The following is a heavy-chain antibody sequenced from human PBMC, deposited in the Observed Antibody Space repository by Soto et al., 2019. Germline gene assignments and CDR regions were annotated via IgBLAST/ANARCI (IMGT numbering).Heavy chain of an antibody. CDR3: AKYSRTEHLGES. CDR1: GFTFGNYH. Sequence: EDHLLESGGGLVQPGGSLRLSCVASGFTFGNYHMAWVRQAPGKGLEWVSAVSSGGDYTFYIDSVRGRFTVSRDNSNSILYLQMKILRADDTAIYYCAKYSRTEHLGESWGQGTLVTVSS. V-gene: IGHV3-23*01. CDR2: VSSGGDYT. D-gene: IGHD1-26*01. J-gene: IGHJ4*02.